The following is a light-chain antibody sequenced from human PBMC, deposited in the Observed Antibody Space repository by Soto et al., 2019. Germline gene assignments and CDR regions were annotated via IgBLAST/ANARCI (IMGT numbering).Light chain of an antibody. V-gene: IGLV2-14*01. CDR3: SSYTSSSTYV. CDR1: GSDVGGYDY. Sequence: QSALTQPASVSGSPGQSFTISCTGTGSDVGGYDYVSWYQHHPGKAPKVMIYEVTNRPSGVSNRFSGSKSGNTASLTISGLLAEDEADYYCSSYTSSSTYVFGTGTKVTVL. CDR2: EVT. J-gene: IGLJ1*01.